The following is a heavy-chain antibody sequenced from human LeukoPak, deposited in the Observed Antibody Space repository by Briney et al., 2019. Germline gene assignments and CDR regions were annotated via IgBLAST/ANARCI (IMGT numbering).Heavy chain of an antibody. D-gene: IGHD3-10*01. CDR1: GFTFNTYG. V-gene: IGHV3-33*01. J-gene: IGHJ4*02. CDR3: ARDTSSSYGSGSDY. Sequence: PGGSLRLSCAASGFTFNTYGMNWVRQAPGKGLEWVAIIWYDGSDKYYAESVKGRFTISRDNSKNTLYLQVNSLRAEDTAVYYCARDTSSSYGSGSDYWGQGTLVTVSS. CDR2: IWYDGSDK.